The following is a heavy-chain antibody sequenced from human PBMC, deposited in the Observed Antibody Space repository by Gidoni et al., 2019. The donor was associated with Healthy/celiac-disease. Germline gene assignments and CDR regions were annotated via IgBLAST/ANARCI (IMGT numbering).Heavy chain of an antibody. J-gene: IGHJ4*02. CDR2: SITIFGTA. CDR3: ARGFVGNDYSKLTTFDY. V-gene: IGHV1-69*06. D-gene: IGHD4-4*01. CDR1: GGTFSSYA. Sequence: QGQLVQSGTEVKKPGSSVKVSCKASGGTFSSYAISWVRQAPGQGLEWMGGSITIFGTANYAQKCQGRVTITADNSTSTAYMELSSLRAEDTAVYYCARGFVGNDYSKLTTFDYWGQGTLVTVSS.